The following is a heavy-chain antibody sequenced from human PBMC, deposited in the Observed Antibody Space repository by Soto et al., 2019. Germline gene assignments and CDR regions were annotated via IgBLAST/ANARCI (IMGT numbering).Heavy chain of an antibody. V-gene: IGHV3-23*01. CDR2: ISGSGGST. CDR1: GFTFSSYA. CDR3: ARTYSVQCPQTFYDSDY. Sequence: GGSLRLSCAASGFTFSSYAMSWVRQAPGKGLEWVSAISGSGGSTYYADSVKGRFTISRDNSKNTLYLKMNSLRAEDTAVYYCARTYSVQCPQTFYDSDYWCKGTLV. J-gene: IGHJ4*02. D-gene: IGHD2-21*01.